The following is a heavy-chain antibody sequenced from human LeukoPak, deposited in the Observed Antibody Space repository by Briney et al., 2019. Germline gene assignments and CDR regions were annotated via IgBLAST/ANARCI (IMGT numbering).Heavy chain of an antibody. CDR3: TRDAGGGDCYSCPNWFDP. D-gene: IGHD2-21*02. V-gene: IGHV1-2*02. CDR1: RYTFTGYY. J-gene: IGHJ5*02. CDR2: INPNSGVT. Sequence: ASLKVSCKPSRYTFTGYYMHSVRQAPGQGLEWMGWINPNSGVTKYAQKFRGRVTMTSDTSISTAYMELSRLRSDDTAVYYCTRDAGGGDCYSCPNWFDPWGQGTLVTVSS.